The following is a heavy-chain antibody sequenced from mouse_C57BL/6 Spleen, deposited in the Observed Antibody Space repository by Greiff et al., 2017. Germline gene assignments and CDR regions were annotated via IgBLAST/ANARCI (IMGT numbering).Heavy chain of an antibody. CDR3: ARPIYYGNSYAMDY. J-gene: IGHJ4*01. D-gene: IGHD2-1*01. V-gene: IGHV1-52*01. CDR1: GYTFTSYW. CDR2: IDPSASET. Sequence: QVQLQQPGAELVRPGSSVTLSCKASGYTFTSYWMHWVKQRPIQGLEWIGNIDPSASETHYNQTFKDKATLTVDKSSSTAYMQLSSLTSEDSAVYYCARPIYYGNSYAMDYWGQGTSVTVSS.